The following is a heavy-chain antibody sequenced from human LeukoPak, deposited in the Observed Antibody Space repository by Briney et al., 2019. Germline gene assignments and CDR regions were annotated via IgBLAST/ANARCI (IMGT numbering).Heavy chain of an antibody. CDR3: AKDYYYDSSGYSNWFDP. D-gene: IGHD3-22*01. V-gene: IGHV3-23*01. Sequence: PTGGSLRLSCAASGFTFSSYAMSWVRQAPGKGLEWVSAISGSGGSTYYADSVKGRFTISRDNSKNTLYLQMNSLRAEDTAVYYCAKDYYYDSSGYSNWFDPWGQGTLVTVSS. CDR2: ISGSGGST. CDR1: GFTFSSYA. J-gene: IGHJ5*02.